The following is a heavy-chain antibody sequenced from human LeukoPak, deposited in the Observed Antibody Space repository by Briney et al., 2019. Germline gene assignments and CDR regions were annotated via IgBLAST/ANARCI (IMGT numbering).Heavy chain of an antibody. Sequence: GASVKFSCKASGYTFSSYGISWVRQAPGQGLEWMGWISAYNGNTNYAQKVQGRVTLTTETSTSTAYMELRSLRSDDTAVYYCARDRQLGSSGYYAAYWGQGTLVTVSS. CDR3: ARDRQLGSSGYYAAY. J-gene: IGHJ4*02. D-gene: IGHD3-22*01. V-gene: IGHV1-18*01. CDR2: ISAYNGNT. CDR1: GYTFSSYG.